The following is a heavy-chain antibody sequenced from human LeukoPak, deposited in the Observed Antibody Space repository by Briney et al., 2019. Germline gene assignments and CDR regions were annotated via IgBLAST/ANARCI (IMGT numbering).Heavy chain of an antibody. Sequence: PSETLSLTCTVSGGSISSYYWSWIRQPPGKGLEWIGYIYYSGSTNYNPSLKSRVTMSVDTSKNQFSLKLSSVTAADTAVYYCARHVGYRSSFGNWFDPWGQGTLVTVSS. D-gene: IGHD6-13*01. V-gene: IGHV4-59*08. CDR1: GGSISSYY. J-gene: IGHJ5*02. CDR2: IYYSGST. CDR3: ARHVGYRSSFGNWFDP.